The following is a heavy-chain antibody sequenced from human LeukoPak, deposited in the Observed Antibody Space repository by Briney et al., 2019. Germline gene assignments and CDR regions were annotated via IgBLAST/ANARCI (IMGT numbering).Heavy chain of an antibody. J-gene: IGHJ6*02. CDR2: IYYSGST. D-gene: IGHD2-2*01. CDR1: GGSISSSSYY. V-gene: IGHV4-39*01. Sequence: PSETLSLTCTVSGGSISSSSYYWGWIRQPPGKGLEWIGSIYYSGSTYYNPSLKSRVTISVDTSKNQFSLKLSSVTAADTAVYYCAGNPLGYCSSTSCYDYYYYYGMDVWGQGTTVTVSS. CDR3: AGNPLGYCSSTSCYDYYYYYGMDV.